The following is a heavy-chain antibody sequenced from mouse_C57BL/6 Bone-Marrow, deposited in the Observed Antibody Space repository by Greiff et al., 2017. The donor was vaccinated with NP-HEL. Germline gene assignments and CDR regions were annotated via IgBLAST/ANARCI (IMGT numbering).Heavy chain of an antibody. Sequence: QVQLQQPGAELVRPGSSVKLSCTASGYTFTSSWMDWVKQRPGQGLDWIGNIYPSDSDTHYNQKFKDKATLTVDKSSSTAYMQLSSLTSEDSAVYCCARSRNNYERFAYWGQGTLVTVSA. CDR3: ARSRNNYERFAY. J-gene: IGHJ3*01. D-gene: IGHD5-2*01. V-gene: IGHV1-61*01. CDR2: IYPSDSDT. CDR1: GYTFTSSW.